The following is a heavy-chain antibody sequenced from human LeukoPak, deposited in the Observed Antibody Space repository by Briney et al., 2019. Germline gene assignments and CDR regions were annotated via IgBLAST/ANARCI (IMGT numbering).Heavy chain of an antibody. J-gene: IGHJ3*02. D-gene: IGHD6-19*01. V-gene: IGHV4-30-2*01. CDR2: IYHSGST. CDR1: GGSISSGGYY. CDR3: ARPGNSSGWYGAFDI. Sequence: KPSQTLSLTCTVSGGSISSGGYYRSWIRQPPGKGLEWIGYIYHSGSTYYNPSLKSRVTISVDRSKNQFSLKLSSVTAADTAVYYCARPGNSSGWYGAFDIWGQGTMVTVSP.